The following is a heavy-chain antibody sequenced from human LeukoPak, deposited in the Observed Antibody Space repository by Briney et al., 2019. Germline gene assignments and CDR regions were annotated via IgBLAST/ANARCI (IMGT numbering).Heavy chain of an antibody. CDR3: AKGPNSGSYYYFDY. J-gene: IGHJ4*02. CDR2: ISGSGGST. CDR1: GFTFSSYA. Sequence: PGGSLRLSCAASGFTFSSYAMSWVRQAPGKGLEWVSAISGSGGSTYYADSVKGRFTISRDNSKNTLNLQMNSLRAEDTAVYYCAKGPNSGSYYYFDYWGQGTLVTVSS. V-gene: IGHV3-23*01. D-gene: IGHD1-26*01.